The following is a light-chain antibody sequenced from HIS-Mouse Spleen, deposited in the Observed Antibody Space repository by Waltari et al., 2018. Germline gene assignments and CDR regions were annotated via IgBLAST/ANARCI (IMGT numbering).Light chain of an antibody. J-gene: IGKJ2*01. Sequence: DIQMTQSPSFLSASVGDRVTITCRASQSISSYFNWYQQKPGKAPKLLIYAASSLQSGVPSRFSGSGSGTDFTLTISSLEPEDFAVYYCQQRSNWPLFGQGTKLEIK. CDR3: QQRSNWPL. V-gene: IGKV1-39*02. CDR1: QSISSY. CDR2: AAS.